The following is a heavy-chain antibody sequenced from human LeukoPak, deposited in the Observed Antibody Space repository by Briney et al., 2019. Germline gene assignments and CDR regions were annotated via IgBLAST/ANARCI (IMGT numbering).Heavy chain of an antibody. D-gene: IGHD3-10*01. Sequence: SETLSLTCAVYGEPFNGYYWNWIRQSPGKGLEWIGEINHSGSTNYNPSLKSRVTISVDTSKNQFSLKLNSVTAADTAVYYCASLHGSGVDYYYGMDVWGQGTTVTVSS. CDR1: GEPFNGYY. CDR2: INHSGST. V-gene: IGHV4-34*01. CDR3: ASLHGSGVDYYYGMDV. J-gene: IGHJ6*02.